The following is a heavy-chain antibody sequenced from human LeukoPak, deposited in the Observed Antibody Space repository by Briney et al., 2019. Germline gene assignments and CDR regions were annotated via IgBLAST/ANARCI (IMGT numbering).Heavy chain of an antibody. Sequence: PRGSLRVSCAASGFTFSSCGMHWVRQAPGRGLEWVAVISYDGSNKYYADSVKGRFTISRDNSKNTLCLQMNSLRAEDTAVYYCAKDGLRLGELSYWGQGTLVTVSS. CDR2: ISYDGSNK. J-gene: IGHJ4*02. CDR3: AKDGLRLGELSY. D-gene: IGHD3-16*02. V-gene: IGHV3-30*18. CDR1: GFTFSSCG.